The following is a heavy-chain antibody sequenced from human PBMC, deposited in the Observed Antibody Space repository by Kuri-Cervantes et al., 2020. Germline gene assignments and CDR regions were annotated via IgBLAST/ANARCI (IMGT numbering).Heavy chain of an antibody. Sequence: ASVKVSCKASGYTFTSYAMNWVRQAPGQGLEWMGWINTNTGNPTYAQGFTGRFVFSLDTSVSTAYLQISSLKAEDTAVYYCARCDDLLTGNEYYFDYWGQGTLVTVSS. CDR1: GYTFTSYA. V-gene: IGHV7-4-1*02. CDR2: INTNTGNP. J-gene: IGHJ4*02. D-gene: IGHD3-9*01. CDR3: ARCDDLLTGNEYYFDY.